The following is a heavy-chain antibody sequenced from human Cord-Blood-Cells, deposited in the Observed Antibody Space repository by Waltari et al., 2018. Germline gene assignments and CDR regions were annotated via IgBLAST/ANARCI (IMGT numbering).Heavy chain of an antibody. V-gene: IGHV1-8*03. Sequence: QVQLVQSGAEVKKPGASVKVSCKASGYTFTSYDINWVRQATGQGLEWKEWRNPNSGNTGNAQKCQGRVTITRNTSISTAYMELSSLRSEDTAVYYCARDSGSSADFDYWGQGTLVTVSS. CDR2: RNPNSGNT. CDR3: ARDSGSSADFDY. D-gene: IGHD1-26*01. CDR1: GYTFTSYD. J-gene: IGHJ4*02.